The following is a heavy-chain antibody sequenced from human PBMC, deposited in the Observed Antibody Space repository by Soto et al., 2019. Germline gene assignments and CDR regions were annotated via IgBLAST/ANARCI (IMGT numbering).Heavy chain of an antibody. CDR1: GSSVSIY. D-gene: IGHD5-12*01. J-gene: IGHJ4*02. V-gene: IGHV3-53*01. CDR3: AGDYASGAYDF. Sequence: PGGSLRLSCAASGSSVSIYMSWVRQAPGKGLEWVSTLSDRGTSHYADSVTGRFSVSRDNSKNTLYLQMNGLRVDDTAIYYCAGDYASGAYDFRGQGTQVTVSS. CDR2: LSDRGTS.